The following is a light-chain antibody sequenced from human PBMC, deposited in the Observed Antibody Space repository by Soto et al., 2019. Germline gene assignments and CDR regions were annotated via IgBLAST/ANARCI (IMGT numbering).Light chain of an antibody. CDR3: QQYNNWHPVD. V-gene: IGKV3-15*01. J-gene: IGKJ5*01. Sequence: EIVMTQSPATPCLSPGERATLSCRASQSVSSNLAWYQQKPGQAPRLLIYGAATRATGSPARFSGSGCGTEFSLPISSMQSEDFVVYYCQQYNNWHPVDFGQGTRLEIK. CDR2: GAA. CDR1: QSVSSN.